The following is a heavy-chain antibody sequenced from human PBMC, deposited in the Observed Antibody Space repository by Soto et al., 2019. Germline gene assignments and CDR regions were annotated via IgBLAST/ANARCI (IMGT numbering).Heavy chain of an antibody. V-gene: IGHV1-69*13. CDR3: ARERIEDIVVVPAALRVEDWFDP. Sequence: SVKVSCKASGCTFSSYAISWVRQAPGQGLEWMGGIIPIFGTANYAQKFQGRVTITADESTSTAYMELSSLRSEDTAVYYCARERIEDIVVVPAALRVEDWFDPWGQGTLVTVS. D-gene: IGHD2-2*01. J-gene: IGHJ5*02. CDR1: GCTFSSYA. CDR2: IIPIFGTA.